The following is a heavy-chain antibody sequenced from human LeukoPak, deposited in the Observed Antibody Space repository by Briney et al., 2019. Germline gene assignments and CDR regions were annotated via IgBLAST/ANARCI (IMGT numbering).Heavy chain of an antibody. J-gene: IGHJ3*02. CDR3: AKDRSRRRLGGPGAFDI. Sequence: GGSLRLSCAASGFTFSSYAMSWVRQAPGKGLEWVSAISGSGGSTYYADSVKGRFTISRDNSKNTLYLQMNSLRAEDTAVYYCAKDRSRRRLGGPGAFDIWGQGTMVTVCS. D-gene: IGHD3-16*01. CDR1: GFTFSSYA. V-gene: IGHV3-23*01. CDR2: ISGSGGST.